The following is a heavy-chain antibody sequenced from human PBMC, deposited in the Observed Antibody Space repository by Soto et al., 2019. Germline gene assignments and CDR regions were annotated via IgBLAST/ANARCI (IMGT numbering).Heavy chain of an antibody. CDR2: IYYSGST. J-gene: IGHJ5*02. Sequence: QVQLQESGPGLVKPSQTLSLTCTVSGGSISSGDYYWSWIRQPPGKGLEWIGDIYYSGSTYYNPSLRSRVTMSVGTPKNQFSLKLSSVTXADTAVYYCXXRWGGYHYGSWGRGTLVTVSS. D-gene: IGHD3-22*01. V-gene: IGHV4-30-4*01. CDR3: XXRWGGYHYGS. CDR1: GGSISSGDYY.